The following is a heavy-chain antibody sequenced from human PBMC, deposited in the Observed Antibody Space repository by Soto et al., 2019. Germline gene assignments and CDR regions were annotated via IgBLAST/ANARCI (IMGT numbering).Heavy chain of an antibody. J-gene: IGHJ6*02. D-gene: IGHD3-9*01. Sequence: PSETLSLTCAVYGGSFSGYYWSWIRQPPGKGLGWIGEINHSGSTNYNPSLKSRVTISVDTSKNQFSLKLSSVTAADTAVYYCARGHILTGYYYYYGMDVWGQGTTVTVSS. CDR2: INHSGST. CDR1: GGSFSGYY. V-gene: IGHV4-34*01. CDR3: ARGHILTGYYYYYGMDV.